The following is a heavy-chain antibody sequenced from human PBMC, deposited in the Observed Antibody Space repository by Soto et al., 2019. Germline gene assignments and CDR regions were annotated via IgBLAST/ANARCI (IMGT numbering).Heavy chain of an antibody. D-gene: IGHD6-19*01. CDR3: ARAGCLGAVAADY. J-gene: IGHJ4*02. CDR2: IYHGGST. Sequence: QLQLQESGSGLVKPSQTLSLTCAVSGCSISSGGYSWSWIRQPPGKGLEWIGYIYHGGSTYYNPSLKSRVTISVDRSKNQFSLKLSSVTAADTAVYYWARAGCLGAVAADYWGQGTLVTVSS. V-gene: IGHV4-30-2*01. CDR1: GCSISSGGYS.